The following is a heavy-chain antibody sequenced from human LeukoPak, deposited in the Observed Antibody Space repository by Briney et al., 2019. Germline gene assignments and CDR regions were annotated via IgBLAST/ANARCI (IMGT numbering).Heavy chain of an antibody. CDR3: AREVDTALGP. CDR2: ISSNGGST. Sequence: GGPLRLSCAASGFTFSSYAMHWVRQAPGKGLEYVSAISSNGGSTYYANSVKGRFTISRDNSKNTLYLQMGSLRAEDMAVYYCAREVDTALGPWGQGTLVTVSS. V-gene: IGHV3-64*01. D-gene: IGHD5-18*01. CDR1: GFTFSSYA. J-gene: IGHJ4*02.